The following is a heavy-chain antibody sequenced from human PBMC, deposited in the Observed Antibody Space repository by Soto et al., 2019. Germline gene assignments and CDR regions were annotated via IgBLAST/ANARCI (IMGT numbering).Heavy chain of an antibody. CDR2: MSPNSGAA. V-gene: IGHV1-8*01. CDR1: GYTFTTYD. Sequence: ASVKVSCKASGYTFTTYDINWVRQATGQGLEWMGWMSPNSGAAGYAQKFQGRVTITADKSTSTAYMELSSLRSEDTAVYYCARASFSYYYDSSGWAFDAFDIWG. D-gene: IGHD3-22*01. CDR3: ARASFSYYYDSSGWAFDAFDI. J-gene: IGHJ3*02.